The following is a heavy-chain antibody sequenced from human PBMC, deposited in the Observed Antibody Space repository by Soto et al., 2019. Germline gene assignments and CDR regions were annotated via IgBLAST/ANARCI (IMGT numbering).Heavy chain of an antibody. CDR1: GFTFSSYA. CDR3: AVLGYCPSTTCN. D-gene: IGHD2-2*01. V-gene: IGHV3-23*01. J-gene: IGHJ4*02. Sequence: GGSLRLSCAASGFTFSSYAMSWVRQAPGKGLEWVSAISGSGGSTYYADSVKGRFTISRDNSKNTLYLQMNNLRPDDTALYYCAVLGYCPSTTCNWGQGTLVPVSS. CDR2: ISGSGGST.